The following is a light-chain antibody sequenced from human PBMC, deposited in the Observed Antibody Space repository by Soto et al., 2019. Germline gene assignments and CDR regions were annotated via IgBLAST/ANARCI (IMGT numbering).Light chain of an antibody. Sequence: EIVMTQSPSTLYVSPGERVTLSCRASQSVSNNLAWYQQKPGQAPRLLIYGASTRATGIPARFSGSGSGTDFTLTISSLEPEDFAVYYCQQRSNWPLTFGGGTKVDIK. J-gene: IGKJ4*01. CDR2: GAS. V-gene: IGKV3-15*01. CDR3: QQRSNWPLT. CDR1: QSVSNN.